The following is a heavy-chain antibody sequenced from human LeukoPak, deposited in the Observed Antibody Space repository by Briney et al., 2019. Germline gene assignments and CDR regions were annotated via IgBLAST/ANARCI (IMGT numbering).Heavy chain of an antibody. V-gene: IGHV3-15*01. CDR1: GFTITNAR. Sequence: GGSLRLSCAASGFTITNARMGWVRQAPREGLEWVGLIKSKIDGGTTDFAAPVKGRFTISTDDSKHTLYLQMNSLKTEDTAVYYCTTGYGHSDCDYWGQGTLVTVSS. D-gene: IGHD3-3*02. CDR2: IKSKIDGGTT. J-gene: IGHJ4*02. CDR3: TTGYGHSDCDY.